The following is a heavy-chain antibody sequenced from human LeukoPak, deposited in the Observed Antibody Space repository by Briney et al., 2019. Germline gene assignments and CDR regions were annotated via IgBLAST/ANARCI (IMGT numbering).Heavy chain of an antibody. CDR2: ISNSGTTT. D-gene: IGHD6-6*01. CDR1: GFTFSSYE. CDR3: ATARPPPHY. Sequence: GGSLRLSCAASGFTFSSYEMNWVRQAPGKGLEWVSYISNSGTTTYYADSVKGRFTISRDNAKSSLYLQMNSLTAEDTAVCYCATARPPPHYWGQGILVTVSS. J-gene: IGHJ4*02. V-gene: IGHV3-48*03.